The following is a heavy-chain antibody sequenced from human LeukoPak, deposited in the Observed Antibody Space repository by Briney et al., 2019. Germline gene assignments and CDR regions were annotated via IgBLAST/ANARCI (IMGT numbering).Heavy chain of an antibody. CDR3: ARGLTQYNCFDP. Sequence: SQTLSLTCAISGDSVSSNSVTWNWIRQSPSRGLEWLGRTYYRSTWYNDYAVSVRGRITVNPDTSKNQFSLHLNSVTPEDTAVYYCARGLTQYNCFDPWGQGILVTVSS. CDR1: GDSVSSNSVT. V-gene: IGHV6-1*01. CDR2: TYYRSTWYN. J-gene: IGHJ5*02. D-gene: IGHD2-21*02.